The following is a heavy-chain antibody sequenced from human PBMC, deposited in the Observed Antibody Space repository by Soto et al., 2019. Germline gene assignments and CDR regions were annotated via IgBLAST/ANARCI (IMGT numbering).Heavy chain of an antibody. CDR3: TRMKGDSDLSWFDP. V-gene: IGHV3-49*04. D-gene: IGHD2-21*02. CDR1: GFTFGDYA. CDR2: IRSKAYGGTT. J-gene: IGHJ5*02. Sequence: GGSLRLSCTASGFTFGDYAMRWVRQAPGKGLEWVGFIRSKAYGGTTEYAASVKGRFTISRDDSKSIAYLQMKSLKTEDTAVYYCTRMKGDSDLSWFDPWGPGTLVTVSS.